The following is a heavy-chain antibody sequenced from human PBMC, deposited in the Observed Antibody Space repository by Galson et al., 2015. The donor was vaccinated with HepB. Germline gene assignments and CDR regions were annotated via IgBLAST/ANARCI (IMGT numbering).Heavy chain of an antibody. J-gene: IGHJ6*02. CDR1: GFAFSPFG. CDR3: AKGSRRGDSYYYFYYAMDV. D-gene: IGHD7-27*01. CDR2: IQHDGNNK. Sequence: SLRLSCAASGFAFSPFGMHWVRQAPGKGLEWVAFIQHDGNNKYYADSVKGRFTISRDNSKNTLFLQMDSLSPEDTAVFYCAKGSRRGDSYYYFYYAMDVWSQGTAVTVSS. V-gene: IGHV3-30*02.